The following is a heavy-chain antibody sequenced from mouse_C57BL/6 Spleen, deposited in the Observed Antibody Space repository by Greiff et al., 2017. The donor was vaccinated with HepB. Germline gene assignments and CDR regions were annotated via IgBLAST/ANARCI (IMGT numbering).Heavy chain of an antibody. J-gene: IGHJ2*01. CDR2: ISDGGSYT. V-gene: IGHV5-4*01. CDR1: GFTFSSYA. CDR3: ARSAIYYGNYGYFDY. Sequence: EVQLVDSGGGLVKPGGSLKLSCAASGFTFSSYAMSWVRQTPEKRLEWVATISDGGSYTYYPDNVKGRFTISRDNAKNNLYLQMSHLKSEDTAMYYCARSAIYYGNYGYFDYWGQGTTLTVSS. D-gene: IGHD2-1*01.